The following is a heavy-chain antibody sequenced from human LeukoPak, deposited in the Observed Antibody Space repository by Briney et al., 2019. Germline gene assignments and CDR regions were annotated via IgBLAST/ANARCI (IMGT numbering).Heavy chain of an antibody. CDR3: ARGPNVLLWFGDLFDLDY. V-gene: IGHV1-2*02. Sequence: ASVKVSCKASGYTFTNYAFTWVRQAPGQGLEWMGWINPNSGGTNYAQKFQGRVTMTRDTSISTAYMELRSLRSDDTAVYYCARGPNVLLWFGDLFDLDYWGQGTLVTVSS. CDR2: INPNSGGT. D-gene: IGHD3-10*01. CDR1: GYTFTNYA. J-gene: IGHJ4*02.